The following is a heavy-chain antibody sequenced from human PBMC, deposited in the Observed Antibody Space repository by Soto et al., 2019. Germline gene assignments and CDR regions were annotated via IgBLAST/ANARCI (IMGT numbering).Heavy chain of an antibody. CDR3: ARFSGGNSPYYFYYMDV. Sequence: QVQLQESGPGLVKPSQTLSLTCTVSGGSISSGGYYWSWIRQHPGRGLEWIGYIYYSGRTYYNPSLKSRLTISVDTSKNQFSLKLSSVTAADTAVYYCARFSGGNSPYYFYYMDVWGKGTTVTVSS. V-gene: IGHV4-31*03. CDR1: GGSISSGGYY. D-gene: IGHD1-26*01. CDR2: IYYSGRT. J-gene: IGHJ6*03.